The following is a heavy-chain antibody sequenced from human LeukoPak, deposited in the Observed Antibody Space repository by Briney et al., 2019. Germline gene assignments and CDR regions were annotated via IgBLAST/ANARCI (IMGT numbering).Heavy chain of an antibody. CDR1: GFSLSTSGVG. D-gene: IGHD6-6*01. Sequence: SGPTLVEPTQTLTLTCTFSGFSLSTSGVGVGWIRQPPGKALEWLALIYWDDDKRYSPSLKSRLTITKDTSKNQVVLTMTNMDPVDTATYYCAHSPPLEYSSSSSPNFDYWGQGTLVTVSS. V-gene: IGHV2-5*02. J-gene: IGHJ4*02. CDR2: IYWDDDK. CDR3: AHSPPLEYSSSSSPNFDY.